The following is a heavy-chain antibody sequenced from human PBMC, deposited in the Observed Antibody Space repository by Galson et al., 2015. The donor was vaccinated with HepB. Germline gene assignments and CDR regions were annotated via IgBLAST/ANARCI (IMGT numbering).Heavy chain of an antibody. D-gene: IGHD4-17*01. CDR3: ARDSDSTVTVDY. CDR2: ISGSGGST. J-gene: IGHJ4*02. V-gene: IGHV3-23*01. Sequence: SLRLSCAASGFTFSSYAMSWVRQAPGKGLEWVSAISGSGGSTYHADSVKGRFTISRDNSKNTLYLQMNSLRAEDTAVYYCARDSDSTVTVDYWGQGTLVTVSS. CDR1: GFTFSSYA.